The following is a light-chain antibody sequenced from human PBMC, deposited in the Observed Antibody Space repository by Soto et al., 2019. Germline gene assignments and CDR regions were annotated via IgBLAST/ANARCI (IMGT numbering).Light chain of an antibody. J-gene: IGLJ2*01. CDR1: SSNIGAGYD. CDR3: QSYDSRLSGYVV. V-gene: IGLV1-40*01. Sequence: QSVLTQPPSVSGAPGQRVTISCTGSSSNIGAGYDVHWYQQTPGTTPKLLINSNSNRPSGVTDRFSGPKSGTSASPAITGLHADDEADYFCQSYDSRLSGYVVFGGGTKLTVL. CDR2: SNS.